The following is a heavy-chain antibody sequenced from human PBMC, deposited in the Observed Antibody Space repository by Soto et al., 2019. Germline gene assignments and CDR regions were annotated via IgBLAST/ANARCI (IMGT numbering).Heavy chain of an antibody. J-gene: IGHJ3*02. CDR3: ARMELGGFDI. D-gene: IGHD1-26*01. CDR1: GFTFTNYN. Sequence: EVQLVESGGGLVKPGGSLRLSCAASGFTFTNYNLNWVRQAPGKGLEWVSSLSSSSSYIYYADSVKGRFTISRDNAKNSLYLQMNSLRAEDTAVYYCARMELGGFDIWGQGTMLTVS. V-gene: IGHV3-21*01. CDR2: LSSSSSYI.